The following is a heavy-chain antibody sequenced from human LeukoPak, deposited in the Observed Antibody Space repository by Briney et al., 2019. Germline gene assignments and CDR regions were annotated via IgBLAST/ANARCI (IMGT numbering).Heavy chain of an antibody. J-gene: IGHJ5*02. D-gene: IGHD2-15*01. CDR2: IYYSGTT. Sequence: PSETLSLTCAVYGGSFSSHYWSWFRQTPGERPEWIAFIYYSGTTNYNPSLKGRVTISIDSSKNQFSLKLSSVTAGDTAVYYCARKIKGYCSGGSCGWFDPWGQGTLVTVSS. CDR1: GGSFSSHY. V-gene: IGHV4-59*11. CDR3: ARKIKGYCSGGSCGWFDP.